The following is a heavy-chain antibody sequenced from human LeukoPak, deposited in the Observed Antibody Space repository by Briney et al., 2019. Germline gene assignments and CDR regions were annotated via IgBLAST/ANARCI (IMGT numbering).Heavy chain of an antibody. Sequence: PSETLSLTCAVYGGSFSGYYWSWIRQPPGKGLEWIGEINHSGSTNYNPSLKSRVTISVDTSKNQFSLKLSSVTAADTAVYYCARQVNAWLLYYFDYWGQGALVTVSS. J-gene: IGHJ4*02. CDR2: INHSGST. CDR1: GGSFSGYY. CDR3: ARQVNAWLLYYFDY. V-gene: IGHV4-34*01. D-gene: IGHD3-9*01.